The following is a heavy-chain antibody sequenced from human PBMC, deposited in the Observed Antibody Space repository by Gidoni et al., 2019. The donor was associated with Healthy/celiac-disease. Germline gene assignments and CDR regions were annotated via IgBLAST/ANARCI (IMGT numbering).Heavy chain of an antibody. CDR2: ISGSGGST. D-gene: IGHD6-13*01. CDR3: AKTPLRILQQQLAYFDY. V-gene: IGHV3-23*01. Sequence: EVQLLESGGGLVQPGGSRRLSCAASGFTFSSYAMSWVRQAPGKGLEWVSAISGSGGSTYYADSVKGRFTISRDNSKNTLYLQMNSLRAEDTAVYYCAKTPLRILQQQLAYFDYWGQGTLVTVSS. CDR1: GFTFSSYA. J-gene: IGHJ4*02.